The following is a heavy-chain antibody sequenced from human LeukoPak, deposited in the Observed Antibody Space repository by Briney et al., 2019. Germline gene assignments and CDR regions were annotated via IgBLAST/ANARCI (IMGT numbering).Heavy chain of an antibody. CDR2: ISGSGGGT. D-gene: IGHD5-18*01. CDR1: GFTFSSYA. CDR3: AKGITWIQLWLADY. V-gene: IGHV3-23*01. Sequence: GGSLRLSCSASGFTFSSYAMSWVRQAPGKGLKWVSTISGSGGGTYYADSVRGRFPISRDNSKDTLYLQMNSLRAEDTAIYYCAKGITWIQLWLADYWGQGTLVTVSS. J-gene: IGHJ4*02.